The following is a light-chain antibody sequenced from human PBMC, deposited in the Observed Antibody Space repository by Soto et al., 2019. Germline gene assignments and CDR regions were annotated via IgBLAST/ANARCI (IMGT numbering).Light chain of an antibody. CDR2: EVS. J-gene: IGLJ3*02. CDR3: SSYTSSILV. CDR1: NSDVGGYNY. V-gene: IGLV2-14*01. Sequence: QSVLTQPASVSGSPGQSITISCTGTNSDVGGYNYVSWYQQYPGKAPKLMIYEVSNRPSGVSNRFSGSKSGNTASLTISGLQAEDEADYYCSSYTSSILVFGGGTKVTVL.